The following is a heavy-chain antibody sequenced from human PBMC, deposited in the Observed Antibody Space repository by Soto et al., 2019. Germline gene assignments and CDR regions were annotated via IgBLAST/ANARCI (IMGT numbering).Heavy chain of an antibody. V-gene: IGHV4-39*01. D-gene: IGHD4-17*01. CDR2: IYYSGST. J-gene: IGHJ6*02. CDR3: ARDYGDYVKGGMDV. Sequence: XETLSLTCTVSGCSISSSSYYWGWIRQPPGKGLEWIGSIYYSGSTYYNPSLKSRVTISVDTSKNQFSLKLSSVTAADTAVYYCARDYGDYVKGGMDVWGQGTTVTVSS. CDR1: GCSISSSSYY.